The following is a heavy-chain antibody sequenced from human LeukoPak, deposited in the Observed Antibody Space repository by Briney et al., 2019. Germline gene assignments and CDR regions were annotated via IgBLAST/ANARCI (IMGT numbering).Heavy chain of an antibody. Sequence: GGSLRLSCAASGFTSNNYAMSWVRQAPGKGLEWVSAISGSGGTTYYADSVKGRFTISRDNSKNTLYLQMNSLRAEDTAVYYCARGDDFWSGYIIRGRYFDYWGQGTLVTVSS. V-gene: IGHV3-23*01. CDR1: GFTSNNYA. J-gene: IGHJ4*02. CDR2: ISGSGGTT. CDR3: ARGDDFWSGYIIRGRYFDY. D-gene: IGHD3-3*01.